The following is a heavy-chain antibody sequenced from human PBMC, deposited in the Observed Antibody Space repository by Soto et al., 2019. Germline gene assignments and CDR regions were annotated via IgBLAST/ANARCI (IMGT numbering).Heavy chain of an antibody. Sequence: QVQLVQSGAEVKKPGSSVKVSCKASGGTVSSYAISWVRQAPGQGLEWMGVIIPIFGTANYAQKFQGRVTITADESTSTAYMELSSLRSEDTAVYYCARGEGGYCSGGSCYGDYYYYGMDVWGQGTTVTVSS. J-gene: IGHJ6*02. CDR3: ARGEGGYCSGGSCYGDYYYYGMDV. CDR1: GGTVSSYA. D-gene: IGHD2-15*01. V-gene: IGHV1-69*12. CDR2: IIPIFGTA.